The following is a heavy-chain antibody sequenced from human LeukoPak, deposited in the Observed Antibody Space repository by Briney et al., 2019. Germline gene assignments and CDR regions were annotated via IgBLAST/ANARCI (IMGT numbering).Heavy chain of an antibody. CDR3: AIVQLWLRENYYYYYGMDV. CDR1: GYTLTELS. Sequence: ASVKVSCKVSGYTLTELSMHWVRQAPGKGLEWMGGFDPEDGETIYAQKFQGRVTMTEDTSTDTAYMELSSLRSEDTAVYYFAIVQLWLRENYYYYYGMDVWGQGTTVTVSS. J-gene: IGHJ6*02. CDR2: FDPEDGET. V-gene: IGHV1-24*01. D-gene: IGHD5-18*01.